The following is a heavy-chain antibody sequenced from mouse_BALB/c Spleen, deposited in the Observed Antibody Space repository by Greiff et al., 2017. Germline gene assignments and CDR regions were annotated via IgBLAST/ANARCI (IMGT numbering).Heavy chain of an antibody. Sequence: VKLMESGPGLVQPSQSLSITCTVSGFSLTSYGVHWVRQSPGKGLEWLGVIWSGGSTDYNAAFISRLSISKDNSKSQVFFKMNSLQANDTAIYYCARGGPTQSYYAMDYWGQGTSVTVSS. CDR2: IWSGGST. D-gene: IGHD5-1*01. J-gene: IGHJ4*01. V-gene: IGHV2-2*02. CDR1: GFSLTSYG. CDR3: ARGGPTQSYYAMDY.